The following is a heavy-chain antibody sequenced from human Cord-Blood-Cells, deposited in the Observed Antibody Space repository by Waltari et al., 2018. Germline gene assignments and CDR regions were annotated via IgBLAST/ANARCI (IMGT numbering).Heavy chain of an antibody. CDR2: IYYSGST. CDR1: GSSIRSGGHY. D-gene: IGHD5-12*01. CDR3: ARARRDGYNPFDY. J-gene: IGHJ4*02. V-gene: IGHV4-31*03. Sequence: QVQLQESGPGLVQPSQTLSLTCTVPGSSIRSGGHYWSWIRQHPGKGLEWIGYIYYSGSTYYNPSLKSRVTISVDTSKNQFSLKLSSVTAADTAVYYCARARRDGYNPFDYWGQGTLVTVSS.